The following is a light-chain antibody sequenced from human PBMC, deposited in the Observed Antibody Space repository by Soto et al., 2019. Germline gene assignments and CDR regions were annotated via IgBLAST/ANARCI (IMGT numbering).Light chain of an antibody. Sequence: QSALTQPASVSGSPGQSITISCIGTSSDVGAYNYVSWYQQHPGKAPKLMIYDVSNRPSGVSNRFSGSKSGNTASLTISGLQVEDEADYYCSSYTSSSKVFGGGTQVTGL. V-gene: IGLV2-14*03. CDR1: SSDVGAYNY. J-gene: IGLJ2*01. CDR2: DVS. CDR3: SSYTSSSKV.